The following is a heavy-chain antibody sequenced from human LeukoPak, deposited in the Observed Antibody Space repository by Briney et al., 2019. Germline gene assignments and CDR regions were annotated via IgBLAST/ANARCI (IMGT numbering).Heavy chain of an antibody. CDR1: GGSITSYY. Sequence: PSETLSLTCTVSGGSITSYYWGWVRQPAGKGLEWIGRIYTTGRTDHHPSLNSRLTMSVDTSKNQFSLNLSSVTAADTAVYYCARVGYIGSSCLFDYWGQGAMVIVSS. CDR3: ARVGYIGSSCLFDY. J-gene: IGHJ4*01. D-gene: IGHD1-26*01. CDR2: IYTTGRT. V-gene: IGHV4-4*07.